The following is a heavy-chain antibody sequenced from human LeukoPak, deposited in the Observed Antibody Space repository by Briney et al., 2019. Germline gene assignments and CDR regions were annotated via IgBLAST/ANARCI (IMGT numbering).Heavy chain of an antibody. CDR1: GFTFSSYA. Sequence: GGSLRLSCAASGFTFSSYAVSWVRQAPGKGLEWVSNISGSGSTTYYADSVKGRFTISRDNSKNTLYLQVNSLRAEDAAVYYCAKDVVVVAANGGTFDYWGQGTLVTVSS. CDR3: AKDVVVVAANGGTFDY. CDR2: ISGSGSTT. V-gene: IGHV3-23*01. J-gene: IGHJ4*02. D-gene: IGHD2-15*01.